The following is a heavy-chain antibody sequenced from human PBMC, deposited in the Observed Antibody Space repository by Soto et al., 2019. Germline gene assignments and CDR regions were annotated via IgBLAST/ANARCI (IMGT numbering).Heavy chain of an antibody. D-gene: IGHD4-17*01. CDR1: GFTFSSYG. J-gene: IGHJ4*02. Sequence: QVQLVESGGGVVQPGRSLRLSCAASGFTFSSYGMHWVRQAPGKGLEWVAVIWYDGSNKDYADSVKGRFTISRDNSKNTLYLQMNSLSAEHTAVYYCARDRHYGDYLAYWGQGTLVTVSS. CDR3: ARDRHYGDYLAY. V-gene: IGHV3-33*01. CDR2: IWYDGSNK.